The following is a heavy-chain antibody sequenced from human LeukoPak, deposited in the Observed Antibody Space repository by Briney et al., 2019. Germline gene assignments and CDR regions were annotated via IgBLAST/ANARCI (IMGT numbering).Heavy chain of an antibody. CDR1: GYTFTSYG. J-gene: IGHJ6*03. V-gene: IGHV1-18*01. CDR3: AGGRSSGWPLYYYYMDV. Sequence: GASVKVSCKASGYTFTSYGISWVRQAPGQGLEWMGWISAYNGNTNYAQKLQGRVTMTTDTSTSTAYMELRSLRSDDTAVYFCAGGRSSGWPLYYYYMDVWGKGTMLTVSS. CDR2: ISAYNGNT. D-gene: IGHD6-19*01.